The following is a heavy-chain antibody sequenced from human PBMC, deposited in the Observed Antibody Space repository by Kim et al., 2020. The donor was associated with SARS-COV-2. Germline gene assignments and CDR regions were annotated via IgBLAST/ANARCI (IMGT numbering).Heavy chain of an antibody. V-gene: IGHV1-69*06. CDR2: IIPIFGTA. D-gene: IGHD3-10*01. J-gene: IGHJ4*02. CDR3: ASNDGSGSYLYYFDY. Sequence: SVKVSCKASGGTFSSYAISWVRQAPGQGLEWMGGIIPIFGTANYAQKFQGRVTITADKSTSTAYMELSSLRSEDTAVYYCASNDGSGSYLYYFDYWGQGTLVTVSS. CDR1: GGTFSSYA.